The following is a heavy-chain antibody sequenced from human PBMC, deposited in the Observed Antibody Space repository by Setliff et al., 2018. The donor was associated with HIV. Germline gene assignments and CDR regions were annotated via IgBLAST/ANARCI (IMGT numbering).Heavy chain of an antibody. D-gene: IGHD3-3*01. CDR1: GGSMNSHY. J-gene: IGHJ4*01. CDR2: IYYTGST. Sequence: SETLSLTCSVFGGSMNSHYWSWIRQPPGKGLEWIGLIYYTGSTVSNPSLKSRVTILMDLSRNQLSLHLASVTTADTAVYFCAPGEGVASTYYHDWGQGTQVTVSS. V-gene: IGHV4-59*03. CDR3: APGEGVASTYYHD.